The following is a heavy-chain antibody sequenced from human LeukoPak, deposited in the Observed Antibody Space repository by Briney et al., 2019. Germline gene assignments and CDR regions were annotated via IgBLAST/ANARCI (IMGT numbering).Heavy chain of an antibody. CDR2: ISYDGSNK. Sequence: GGSLRLSCAASGFTFSSYAMHWVRQAPGKGLEWVAVISYDGSNKYYADSVKGRFTISRDNSKNTLYLQMNSLRAEDTAVYHCARESLVGAFDYWGQGTLVTVSS. D-gene: IGHD1-26*01. CDR3: ARESLVGAFDY. J-gene: IGHJ4*02. CDR1: GFTFSSYA. V-gene: IGHV3-30*04.